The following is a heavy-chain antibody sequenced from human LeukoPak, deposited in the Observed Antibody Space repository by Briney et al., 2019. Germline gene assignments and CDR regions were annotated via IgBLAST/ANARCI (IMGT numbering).Heavy chain of an antibody. V-gene: IGHV1-18*01. D-gene: IGHD3-16*01. CDR3: ARLYKFGWFDP. Sequence: GASVKVSCKAAGYTFTSYGISWVRQAPGQGLEGMGWISAYNGNTNYAQKLQGRVTMTTDTSTSTAYMELRSLRSDDTAVYYCARLYKFGWFDPWGQGTLVTVSS. J-gene: IGHJ5*02. CDR1: GYTFTSYG. CDR2: ISAYNGNT.